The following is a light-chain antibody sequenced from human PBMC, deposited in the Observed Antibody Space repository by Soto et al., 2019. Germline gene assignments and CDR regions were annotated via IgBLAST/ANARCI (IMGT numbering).Light chain of an antibody. J-gene: IGKJ5*01. Sequence: IQLTQSPSSLSAFVGDRVNITCRASQGINTFLAWYQQKAGKAPKLLIYAASTWQSGVPSRFSGSGSGTDFTLTISSLQSEDFATYYCQQLNSYPITFGQGTRLEIK. CDR1: QGINTF. CDR3: QQLNSYPIT. CDR2: AAS. V-gene: IGKV1-9*01.